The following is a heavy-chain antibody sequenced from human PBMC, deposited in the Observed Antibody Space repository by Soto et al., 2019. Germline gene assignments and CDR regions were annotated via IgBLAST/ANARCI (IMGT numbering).Heavy chain of an antibody. CDR2: IYYSGSS. J-gene: IGHJ4*02. CDR3: ARCSGTYYVY. CDR1: GGSISSYY. V-gene: IGHV4-59*01. D-gene: IGHD1-26*01. Sequence: PSETLSLTCTVSGGSISSYYWSWIRQPPGKGLEWIGFIYYSGSSSYNPSLKSRVTISVDTSKNQFSLKLSSVTAADTAVYYCARCSGTYYVYWGQGILVTVSS.